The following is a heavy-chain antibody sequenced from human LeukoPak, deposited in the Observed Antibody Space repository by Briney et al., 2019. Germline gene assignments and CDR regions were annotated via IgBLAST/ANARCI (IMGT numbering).Heavy chain of an antibody. D-gene: IGHD3-10*01. CDR1: GGTFSRYA. V-gene: IGHV1-69*13. CDR2: IIPILGTP. CDR3: ARVVTIGQPPYYYYMDV. Sequence: SVKVSCKASGGTFSRYAFSWVRQAPGQGLEWMGGIIPILGTPNYAQKFQGRLTITADESTSTAYMELSCLKSEDTAMYYCARVVTIGQPPYYYYMDVWGKGTTVTVSS. J-gene: IGHJ6*03.